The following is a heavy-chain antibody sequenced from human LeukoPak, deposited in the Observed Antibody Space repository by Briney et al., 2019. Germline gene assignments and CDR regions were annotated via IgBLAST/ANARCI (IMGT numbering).Heavy chain of an antibody. Sequence: ASVKVSCKASGYTFTGYYMHWVRQAPGQGLEWMGWINPNSGGTNYAQKFQGWVTMTRDTSISTAYMELSRLRSDDTAVYYCARDVAWVVDKNYYGSGGPYFDYWGQGTLVTVSS. D-gene: IGHD3-10*01. CDR2: INPNSGGT. CDR3: ARDVAWVVDKNYYGSGGPYFDY. CDR1: GYTFTGYY. J-gene: IGHJ4*02. V-gene: IGHV1-2*04.